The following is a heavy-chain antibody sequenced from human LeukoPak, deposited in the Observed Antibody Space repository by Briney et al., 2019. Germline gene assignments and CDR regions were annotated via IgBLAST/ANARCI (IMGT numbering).Heavy chain of an antibody. CDR2: MRRDGNEI. J-gene: IGHJ5*02. D-gene: IGHD2-15*01. V-gene: IGHV3-7*01. CDR3: ARDAPGYCSGGTCYNKWFDP. Sequence: GGSLRLSCSASGFTFSTYWMSWVRQAPGKGLEWVANMRRDGNEIYYLDSVRGRFTISRDNSKNTLYLQMNSLRPEDTAVYYCARDAPGYCSGGTCYNKWFDPWGQGTLVAVSS. CDR1: GFTFSTYW.